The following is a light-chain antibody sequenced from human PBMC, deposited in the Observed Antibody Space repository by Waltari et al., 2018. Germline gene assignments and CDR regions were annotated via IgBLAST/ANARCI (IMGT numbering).Light chain of an antibody. CDR3: LQHNTFPYT. CDR2: AAS. CDR1: QGVSDR. J-gene: IGKJ2*01. V-gene: IGKV1-17*01. Sequence: IQMTQSPSSLSASIGDRVTITCRASQGVSDRLGWFQQRPGKAPRRLIYAASNLQIGVPSRFSGSGSGTEFTLTINSLQPEDSATYYCLQHNTFPYTFGQGTKLEIK.